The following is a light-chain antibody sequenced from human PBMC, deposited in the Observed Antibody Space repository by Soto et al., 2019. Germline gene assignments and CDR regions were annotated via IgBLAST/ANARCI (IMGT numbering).Light chain of an antibody. V-gene: IGLV1-51*02. CDR1: SSNIGNNY. J-gene: IGLJ1*01. Sequence: QSVLTQPPSVSAAPGQKVTISCSGSSSNIGNNYVSWYQQLPGTAPKLLIYENNKRPSGIPDRFSGSKSGTSATLGITGLQTGDEADYYCGTWDSSLSVNYVFRTGTKVTVL. CDR3: GTWDSSLSVNYV. CDR2: ENN.